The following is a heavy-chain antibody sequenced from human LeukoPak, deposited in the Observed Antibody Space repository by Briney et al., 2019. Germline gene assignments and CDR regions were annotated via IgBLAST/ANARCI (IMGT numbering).Heavy chain of an antibody. CDR2: INYSGST. Sequence: KPSETLSLTCTVSGGSISSYDWRWVRQPPGKGLEWIGYINYSGSTNYNPSLQSRVTISVDTSKNQFSLKLSSVTAADTAVYYCAREVVGSYYGSGSYSGWFDPWGQGTLVTVSS. CDR1: GGSISSYD. J-gene: IGHJ5*02. CDR3: AREVVGSYYGSGSYSGWFDP. V-gene: IGHV4-59*01. D-gene: IGHD3-10*01.